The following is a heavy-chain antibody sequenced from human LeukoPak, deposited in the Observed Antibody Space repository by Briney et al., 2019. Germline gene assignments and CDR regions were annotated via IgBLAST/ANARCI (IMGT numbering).Heavy chain of an antibody. Sequence: GGSLRLSCAASGFTFSSYGMHWVRQAPGKGLEWVAVISYDGSNKYYADSVKGRFTISRDNSKNTLYLQMNSLRAEDTAVYYCAKDGQVLGVVILDYWGQGTLVTVSS. CDR3: AKDGQVLGVVILDY. D-gene: IGHD3-3*01. CDR1: GFTFSSYG. CDR2: ISYDGSNK. V-gene: IGHV3-30*18. J-gene: IGHJ4*02.